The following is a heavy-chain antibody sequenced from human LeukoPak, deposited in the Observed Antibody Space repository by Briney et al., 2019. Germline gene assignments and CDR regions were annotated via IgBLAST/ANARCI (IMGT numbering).Heavy chain of an antibody. CDR1: GGSISSYY. Sequence: PSETLSLTCTVSGGSISSYYWSWIRQPPGKGLEWIGYIYYSGSTNYNPSLKSRVTISVDTSKNQFSLKLSSVTAADTAVYYCAREESLRFGHAFDIWGQGTMVTVSS. J-gene: IGHJ3*02. CDR2: IYYSGST. D-gene: IGHD3-3*01. V-gene: IGHV4-59*12. CDR3: AREESLRFGHAFDI.